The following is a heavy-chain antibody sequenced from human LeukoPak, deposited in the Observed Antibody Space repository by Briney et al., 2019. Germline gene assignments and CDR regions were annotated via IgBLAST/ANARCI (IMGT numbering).Heavy chain of an antibody. CDR3: AKGGHYNFDY. CDR1: GFTFSTYW. CDR2: IKEDGSDK. Sequence: GGSLRLSCAASGFTFSTYWMKWVRQAPGKGLEWVASIKEDGSDKYYVDSVKGRFSISRDNAKNSLYLQMNSLRTEDTAVYYCAKGGHYNFDYWGQGTLVAVSS. V-gene: IGHV3-7*01. D-gene: IGHD4-11*01. J-gene: IGHJ4*02.